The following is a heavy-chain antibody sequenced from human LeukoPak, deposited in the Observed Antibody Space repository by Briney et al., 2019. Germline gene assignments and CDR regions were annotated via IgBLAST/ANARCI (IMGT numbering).Heavy chain of an antibody. CDR2: IYYSGSI. CDR1: GCSLSSYY. J-gene: IGHJ5*02. V-gene: IGHV4-59*01. CDR3: GRSRSISGWFDP. D-gene: IGHD6-19*01. Sequence: PSETLSLTCTVSGCSLSSYYWHWIRQPPGKGLEWIGYIYYSGSIKYNPSLKSRVTISGDASKNQISLKLNSVTTADTAVYYCGRSRSISGWFDPWGQGTLVTVSS.